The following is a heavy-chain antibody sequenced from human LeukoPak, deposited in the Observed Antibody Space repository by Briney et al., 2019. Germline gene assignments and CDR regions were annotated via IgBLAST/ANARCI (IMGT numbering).Heavy chain of an antibody. CDR1: GFTFSNYA. D-gene: IGHD4-17*01. CDR3: AKLAAVTTPFFDY. CDR2: ISGIGGRT. J-gene: IGHJ4*02. V-gene: IGHV3-23*01. Sequence: GGSLRLSGAASGFTFSNYAMSWVRQAPGKGLEWVSTISGIGGRTYYADSVKGRFTISRDNSKYTLYLQMNSLTAEDTAVYYCAKLAAVTTPFFDYWGQGSLVTVSS.